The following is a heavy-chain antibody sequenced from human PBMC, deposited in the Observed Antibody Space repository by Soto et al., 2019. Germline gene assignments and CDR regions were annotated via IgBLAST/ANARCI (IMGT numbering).Heavy chain of an antibody. J-gene: IGHJ6*02. D-gene: IGHD3-22*01. CDR3: ARGYYDSSGYFFYYYGMDV. V-gene: IGHV1-69*12. CDR1: GGTFSSYA. CDR2: IIPIFGTA. Sequence: QVQLVQSGAEVKKPGSSVKVSCKASGGTFSSYAISWVRQAPGQGLEWMGGIIPIFGTANYAQKFQGRVTITADEXRSXAXTELSSLRSEDTAVYYCARGYYDSSGYFFYYYGMDVWGQGTTVTVSS.